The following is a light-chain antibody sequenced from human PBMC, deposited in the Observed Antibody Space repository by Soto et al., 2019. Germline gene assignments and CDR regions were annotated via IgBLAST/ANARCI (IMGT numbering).Light chain of an antibody. CDR1: SSNIGSNY. Sequence: QSVLTQPPSASGTPGQRGTSSCSGSSSNIGSNYVFWYQQLPGTAPKVLMYRNSQRPSGVPDRFSGSKSGTSASLAISGLRSEDEADYYCASWDDSLSGFVVFGGGTKLTVL. CDR2: RNS. CDR3: ASWDDSLSGFVV. V-gene: IGLV1-47*01. J-gene: IGLJ2*01.